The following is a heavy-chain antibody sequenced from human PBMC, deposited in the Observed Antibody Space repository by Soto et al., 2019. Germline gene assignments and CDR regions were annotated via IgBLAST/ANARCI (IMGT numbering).Heavy chain of an antibody. J-gene: IGHJ6*01. Sequence: QVQLVQSGGGVVQPGMSLRLSCAASGFTFNNYAFHWVRQAPGKGLDWVAFFSYDGSNLFYADSVRGRFTISRDSSKNTLYLQMDGLRPEDTAVYYGARDSRLRWFGGTGGYFGLDIWGQWTPVVVSS. CDR1: GFTFNNYA. D-gene: IGHD3-10*01. CDR2: FSYDGSNL. CDR3: ARDSRLRWFGGTGGYFGLDI. V-gene: IGHV3-30-3*01.